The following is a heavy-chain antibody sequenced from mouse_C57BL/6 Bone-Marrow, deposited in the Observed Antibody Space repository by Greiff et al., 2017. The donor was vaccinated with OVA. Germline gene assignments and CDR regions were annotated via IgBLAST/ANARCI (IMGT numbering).Heavy chain of an antibody. V-gene: IGHV8-8*01. CDR2: IWWDDDK. CDR1: GFSLSTFGMG. CDR3: ARMNYYGSSWYCDV. Sequence: QVQLKESGPGILQPSQTLSLTCSFSGFSLSTFGMGVGWIRQPSGKGLEWLAHIWWDDDKYYNPALKSRLTISKDTSKNQVFLKIANVDTADTATYYCARMNYYGSSWYCDVWGTGTTVTVSS. J-gene: IGHJ1*03. D-gene: IGHD1-1*01.